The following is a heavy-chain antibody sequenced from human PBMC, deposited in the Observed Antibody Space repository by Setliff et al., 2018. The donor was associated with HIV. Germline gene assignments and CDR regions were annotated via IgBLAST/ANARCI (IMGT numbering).Heavy chain of an antibody. Sequence: LRLSCATSGFTFSNYAMSWVRQAPGKGLEWVSSISGTGDGTYYADSVRGRFTISRDNSKNTLYLQMNTLRAGDTATYYCVKSSWNGFPSRFDSWGQGTLVTVSS. CDR1: GFTFSNYA. CDR3: VKSSWNGFPSRFDS. V-gene: IGHV3-23*01. CDR2: ISGTGDGT. D-gene: IGHD3-3*01. J-gene: IGHJ4*02.